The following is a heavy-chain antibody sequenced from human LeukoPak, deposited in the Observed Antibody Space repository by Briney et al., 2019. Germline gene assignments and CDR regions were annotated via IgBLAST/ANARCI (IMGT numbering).Heavy chain of an antibody. CDR3: ARVPVNIWENWFDP. Sequence: SETLSLTCTVSGGSISTSSYSWGWIRQPPGKGLEWIGTIYYTGSTNHNPSLKSRVTISVDTSKNQFSLKLNSVTAADTAVYYCARVPVNIWENWFDPWGQGTLVTVSS. V-gene: IGHV4-39*07. CDR2: IYYTGST. J-gene: IGHJ5*02. CDR1: GGSISTSSYS. D-gene: IGHD1-26*01.